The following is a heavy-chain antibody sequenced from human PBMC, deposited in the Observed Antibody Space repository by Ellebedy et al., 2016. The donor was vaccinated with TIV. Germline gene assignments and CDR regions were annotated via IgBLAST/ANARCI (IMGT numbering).Heavy chain of an antibody. D-gene: IGHD1-26*01. CDR3: VRDRIHSGIYYIFDF. J-gene: IGHJ4*02. CDR1: GFSFSNYA. V-gene: IGHV3-7*03. CDR2: IKYDGTER. Sequence: GESLKISCEASGFSFSNYAMSWVRQAPGKGLEWVANIKYDGTERYYVDSMKGRFTISRDNTKNSLYLQMSGLRAEDTAVYYCVRDRIHSGIYYIFDFWGQGTLVTVSS.